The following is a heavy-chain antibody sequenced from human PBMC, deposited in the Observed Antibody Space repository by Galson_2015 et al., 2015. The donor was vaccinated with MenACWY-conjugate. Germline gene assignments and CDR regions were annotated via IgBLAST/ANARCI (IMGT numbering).Heavy chain of an antibody. D-gene: IGHD1-26*01. Sequence: QSGAEVKKPGESLKISCMGSGYSFPNYWIAWVRQMPGKGLEWVGLIDPVNSNIRYSPSFQGQVTISADESISTAYLQWSSLKASDTATYYCARHPPGGRGMDVWGQGTTVTVSS. CDR2: IDPVNSNI. CDR1: GYSFPNYW. V-gene: IGHV5-51*01. CDR3: ARHPPGGRGMDV. J-gene: IGHJ6*02.